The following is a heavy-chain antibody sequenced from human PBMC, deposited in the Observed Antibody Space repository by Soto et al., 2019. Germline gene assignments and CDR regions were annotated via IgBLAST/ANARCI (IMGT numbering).Heavy chain of an antibody. CDR3: AKDLPTNSYSGYPGIWFDP. CDR1: GFTFSSYA. Sequence: GGSLRLSCAASGFTFSSYAMSWVRQAPGKGLEWVSAISGSGGSTYYADSVKGRFTISRDNSKNTLYLQMNSLRAEDTAVYYCAKDLPTNSYSGYPGIWFDPWGQGTLVTVSS. J-gene: IGHJ5*02. D-gene: IGHD5-12*01. CDR2: ISGSGGST. V-gene: IGHV3-23*01.